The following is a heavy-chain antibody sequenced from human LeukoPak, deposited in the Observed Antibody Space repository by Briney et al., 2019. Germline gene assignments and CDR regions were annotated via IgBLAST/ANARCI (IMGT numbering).Heavy chain of an antibody. CDR3: AKVVGIAIDY. CDR1: GFIFSSYG. J-gene: IGHJ4*02. V-gene: IGHV3-30*02. Sequence: GGSLRLSCAASGFIFSSYGMHWVRQAPGKGLEWVAFIRYDSTTKYYADSVKGRFTISRDNSKNTLYLQMNSLRPEDTVVYSCAKVVGIAIDYWGQGTLVTVSS. D-gene: IGHD6-13*01. CDR2: IRYDSTTK.